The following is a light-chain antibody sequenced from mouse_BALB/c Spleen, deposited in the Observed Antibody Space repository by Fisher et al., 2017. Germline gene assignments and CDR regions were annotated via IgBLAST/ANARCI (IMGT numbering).Light chain of an antibody. J-gene: IGKJ5*01. CDR2: STS. CDR1: SSVSY. V-gene: IGKV4-57*01. Sequence: IVLTQSPAIMSASPGEKVTITCSASSSVSYMHWFQQKPGTSPKLWIYSTSNLASGVPARFSGSGSGTSYSLTISRMEAEDAATYYCQQRSSNPLTFGAGTKLELK. CDR3: QQRSSNPLT.